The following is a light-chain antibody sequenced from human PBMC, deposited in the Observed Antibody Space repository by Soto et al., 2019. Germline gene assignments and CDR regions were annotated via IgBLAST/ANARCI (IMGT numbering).Light chain of an antibody. CDR2: GAS. J-gene: IGKJ5*01. CDR1: ESVSSSY. V-gene: IGKV3-20*01. Sequence: IGLPQSPGTVSLSLGERATLPCRPSESVSSSYLDCYQQKPGQAPRLLIFGASTRAAGFPDRFSGSGSGTDFTLTISSLQSEDFAVYYCQQYNNRPITFGQGTRLEIK. CDR3: QQYNNRPIT.